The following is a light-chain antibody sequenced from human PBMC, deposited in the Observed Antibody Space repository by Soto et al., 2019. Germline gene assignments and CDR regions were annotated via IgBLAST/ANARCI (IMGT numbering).Light chain of an antibody. CDR3: QHYYKWPLS. J-gene: IGKJ4*01. V-gene: IGKV3-15*01. CDR2: GAS. CDR1: QSVSSN. Sequence: EIVMTQSPATLSVSPGERATLSCRASQSVSSNLAWYQQKPGQAPRLLIYGASTRATGIPARFSGSGSGTEFTLTISSLQSEDFALFFCQHYYKWPLSFGGGTKVEIK.